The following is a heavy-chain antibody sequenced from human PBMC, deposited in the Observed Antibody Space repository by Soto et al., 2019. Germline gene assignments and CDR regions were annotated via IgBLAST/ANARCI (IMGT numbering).Heavy chain of an antibody. CDR1: GGTFSRNA. CDR2: ILPSFGTT. D-gene: IGHD6-13*01. Sequence: QVQLVQSGAEVKKPGSAVKVSCKTFGGTFSRNAITWVRQAPGQGLEWMGGILPSFGTTNYAQKFQGRVTITSDESTSTAYMQLSSLRSEDTAIYYCPRVAGYINSWLPWVYAYWGQGTLVTVSS. CDR3: PRVAGYINSWLPWVYAY. V-gene: IGHV1-69*01. J-gene: IGHJ4*02.